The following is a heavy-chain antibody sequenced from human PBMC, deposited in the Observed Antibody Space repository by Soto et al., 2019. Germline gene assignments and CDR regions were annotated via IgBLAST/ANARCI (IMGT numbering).Heavy chain of an antibody. V-gene: IGHV4-59*01. Sequence: SETLSLTCTVSGGSLRGYSWSWIRQSPGKGLEWIGYVYSGGGTNYSPSFMGRVTISVDTTDNQFSLKLNSVTAADTAVYYCGREKIPMSPPYFYWGMVFGGEGPTVSVS. J-gene: IGHJ6*02. CDR1: GGSLRGYS. CDR3: GREKIPMSPPYFYWGMVF. D-gene: IGHD3-9*01. CDR2: VYSGGGT.